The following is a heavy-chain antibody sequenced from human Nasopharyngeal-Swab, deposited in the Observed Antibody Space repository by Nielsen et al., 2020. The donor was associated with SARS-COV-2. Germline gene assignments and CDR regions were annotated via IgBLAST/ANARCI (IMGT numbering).Heavy chain of an antibody. Sequence: GESLKISCAASGFPFSSYGMHWVRQAPGKGLEWVAVISYDGSNKYYADSVKGRFTISRDNSKNTLYLQMNSLRAEDTAVYYCAKDKRYCDWDGMDVWGQGTTVTVSS. J-gene: IGHJ6*02. V-gene: IGHV3-30*18. CDR3: AKDKRYCDWDGMDV. CDR2: ISYDGSNK. CDR1: GFPFSSYG. D-gene: IGHD3-9*01.